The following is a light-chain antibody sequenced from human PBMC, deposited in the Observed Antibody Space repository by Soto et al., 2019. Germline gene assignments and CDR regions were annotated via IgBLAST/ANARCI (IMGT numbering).Light chain of an antibody. V-gene: IGLV2-14*03. J-gene: IGLJ1*01. CDR3: SSYTSTSTYV. Sequence: QSALTQPASVSGSPGQSITISCTGTSSDVGGYNYVSWYQQHPGKAPKLIIYDVSNRPSGVSNRFSGSKSGNTASLTISGLQAEDDTDYYCSSYTSTSTYVFGTGTKLT. CDR2: DVS. CDR1: SSDVGGYNY.